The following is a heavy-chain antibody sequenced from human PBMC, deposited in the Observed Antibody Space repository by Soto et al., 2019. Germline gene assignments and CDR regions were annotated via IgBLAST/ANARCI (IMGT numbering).Heavy chain of an antibody. CDR1: GFTFRGYA. J-gene: IGHJ4*02. CDR2: ISGSGDTT. D-gene: IGHD2-21*01. Sequence: EEQLLESGGGLAQPGGSLRLSCAASGFTFRGYAMSWVRQAPGKGPEWVSGISGSGDTTYHAKSVKGRFIISRDNSNNMLYLAINSLRAEDTAVYYSAKAYGAIPSPFDCWGQGTLVAVSS. CDR3: AKAYGAIPSPFDC. V-gene: IGHV3-23*01.